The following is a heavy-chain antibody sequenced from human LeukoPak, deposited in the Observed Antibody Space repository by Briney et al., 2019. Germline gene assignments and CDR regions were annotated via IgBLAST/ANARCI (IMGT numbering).Heavy chain of an antibody. V-gene: IGHV3-48*03. J-gene: IGHJ3*02. CDR1: GFSFGSYE. CDR3: ARDRSKVTAYDDALDI. Sequence: GGSLRLSCVGSGFSFGSYEINWVRQAPGKGLEWVSYISDIGTTTHYADSVKGRFTIFRDNAKNSVYLLMDSLMAEDTAIYYCARDRSKVTAYDDALDIWGQGTMVTVSS. D-gene: IGHD2-21*02. CDR2: ISDIGTTT.